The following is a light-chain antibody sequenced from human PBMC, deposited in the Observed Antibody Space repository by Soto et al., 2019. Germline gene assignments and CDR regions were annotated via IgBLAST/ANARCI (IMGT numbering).Light chain of an antibody. CDR1: QSISSY. J-gene: IGKJ5*01. V-gene: IGKV1-39*01. CDR3: QQSYSTPIS. Sequence: DIQMTQSPSSLSASVGDRVTITCRASQSISSYLNWYQQKPGKAPKLLIYAASSLQSGVPSRFSGSGSGTEFTLTMSILQPEDFANYYCQQSYSTPISFGQRTRLETK. CDR2: AAS.